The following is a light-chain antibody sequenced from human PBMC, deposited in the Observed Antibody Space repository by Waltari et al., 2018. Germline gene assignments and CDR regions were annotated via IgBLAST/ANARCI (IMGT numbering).Light chain of an antibody. V-gene: IGKV2-28*01. Sequence: DIVMTQSPLSLPVTPGEPASISCSSSHSLLHRNGYNYLDWYLQKPGQSPQVLIYLGSNRTSGVPDRFSGSGSGTDFTLKISRVEAEDVGVYYSMQDLQTPWTFGQGTKVEIK. CDR1: HSLLHRNGYNY. J-gene: IGKJ1*01. CDR3: MQDLQTPWT. CDR2: LGS.